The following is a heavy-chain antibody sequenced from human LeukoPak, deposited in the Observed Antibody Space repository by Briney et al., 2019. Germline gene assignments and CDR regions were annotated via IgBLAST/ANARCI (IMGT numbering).Heavy chain of an antibody. V-gene: IGHV3-7*05. D-gene: IGHD6-13*01. CDR1: GFTFSTYW. CDR3: ASRAGYTGSWSAFDY. Sequence: PGGSLRLSCAASGFTFSTYWMSWVRQAPGKGLEWVANIKQDGSEKYYVDSVKGRFTISRDNAKNSLYLQMNSLRAEDTAVYYCASRAGYTGSWSAFDYWGQGTLVTVSS. J-gene: IGHJ4*02. CDR2: IKQDGSEK.